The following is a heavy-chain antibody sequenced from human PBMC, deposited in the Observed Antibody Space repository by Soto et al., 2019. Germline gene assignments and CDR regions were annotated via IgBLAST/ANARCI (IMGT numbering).Heavy chain of an antibody. CDR1: GGSIRSGDYY. Sequence: QVQVQESGPGLVKPSQTLSLTCTVSGGSIRSGDYYWSWIRQPPGKGLEWIGYIYYSGNTYYTPSLKSLVTISLDTSKNQFSLKLTSVTAADTAVYYCARGGFWSGYRNWFDPWGQGTLVTVSS. V-gene: IGHV4-30-4*01. J-gene: IGHJ5*02. CDR2: IYYSGNT. D-gene: IGHD3-3*01. CDR3: ARGGFWSGYRNWFDP.